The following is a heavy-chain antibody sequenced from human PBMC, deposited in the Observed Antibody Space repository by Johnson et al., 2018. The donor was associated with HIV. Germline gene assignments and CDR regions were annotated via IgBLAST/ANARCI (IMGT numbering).Heavy chain of an antibody. CDR1: GFTFSSYA. V-gene: IGHV3-13*01. CDR3: AKVFRIAAAGGDDGFDI. J-gene: IGHJ3*02. CDR2: IGTAGDT. Sequence: VQLVESGGGLVQPGGSLRFSCAVSGFTFSSYAMHWVRQATGKGLEWVSAIGTAGDTYYPGSVKGRFTISRENAKNSLYLQMNSLRAGDTAIYYCAKVFRIAAAGGDDGFDIWGQGTMVTVSS. D-gene: IGHD6-13*01.